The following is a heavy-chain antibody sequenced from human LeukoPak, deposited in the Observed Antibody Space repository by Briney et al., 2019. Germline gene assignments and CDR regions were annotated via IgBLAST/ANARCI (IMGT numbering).Heavy chain of an antibody. CDR3: ARGTYYSDTTGYYYFHY. D-gene: IGHD3-22*01. Sequence: GGSLRLSCAASGFTFSSYNMHWVRQAPGKGLEWVSSISSSSSSISYADSVRGRFTISRDNAKNSLYLQMNSLRAEDTAVYYCARGTYYSDTTGYYYFHYWGQGTLVTVSS. CDR2: ISSSSSSI. CDR1: GFTFSSYN. J-gene: IGHJ4*02. V-gene: IGHV3-21*01.